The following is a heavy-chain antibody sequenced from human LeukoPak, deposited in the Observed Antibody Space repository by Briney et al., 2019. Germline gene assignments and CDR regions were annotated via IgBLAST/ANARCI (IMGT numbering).Heavy chain of an antibody. Sequence: GRSLRLSCAASGFTFSSYGMHWVRLAPGKGLEWVAVISYDGSNKYYADSVKGRFTISRDNSKNTLYLQMNSLRAEDTAVYYCAKIAAAGTDYWGQGTLVTVSS. CDR1: GFTFSSYG. V-gene: IGHV3-30*18. CDR2: ISYDGSNK. CDR3: AKIAAAGTDY. D-gene: IGHD6-13*01. J-gene: IGHJ4*02.